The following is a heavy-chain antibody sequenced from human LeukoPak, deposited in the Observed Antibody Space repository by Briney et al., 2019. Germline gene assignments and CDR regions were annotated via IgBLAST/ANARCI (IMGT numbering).Heavy chain of an antibody. CDR2: ISSSSSYI. J-gene: IGHJ4*02. CDR1: GFTFSSYS. D-gene: IGHD4-23*01. Sequence: GGSLRLSCTASGFTFSSYSMNWVRQAPGKGLEWVSSISSSSSYIYYADSVKGRFTISRDNAKNSLYLEMNSLRAEDTAVYYCARDGLDVHGGKSAVDYWGQGTLVTVSS. CDR3: ARDGLDVHGGKSAVDY. V-gene: IGHV3-21*01.